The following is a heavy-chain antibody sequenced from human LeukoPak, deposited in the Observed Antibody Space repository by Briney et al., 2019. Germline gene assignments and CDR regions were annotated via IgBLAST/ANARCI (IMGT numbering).Heavy chain of an antibody. D-gene: IGHD4-23*01. CDR1: GFTFSIYA. CDR2: ISYEGSNK. J-gene: IGHJ6*02. CDR3: ARVVDFGGSPSSDYYGMDA. Sequence: GGSLRLSCAASGFTFSIYAMHWVRQAPGKGLEWVAVISYEGSNKYYADSVKGRFTISRDNSKNTLYLQMNSLRGEDTAVYYCARVVDFGGSPSSDYYGMDAWGQGTTVTVSS. V-gene: IGHV3-30-3*01.